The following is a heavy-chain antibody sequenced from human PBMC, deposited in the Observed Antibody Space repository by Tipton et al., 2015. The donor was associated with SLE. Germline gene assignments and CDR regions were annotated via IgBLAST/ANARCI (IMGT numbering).Heavy chain of an antibody. CDR1: GITFSSYW. Sequence: SLRLSCAASGITFSSYWMSWVRQAPGKGLEWVANIKQDGSEKYYVDSVKGRFTISRDNAKNSLYLQMNSLRAEDTAVYYCARYPLYMDVWGKGTTVIVSS. CDR2: IKQDGSEK. J-gene: IGHJ6*03. V-gene: IGHV3-7*01. CDR3: ARYPLYMDV.